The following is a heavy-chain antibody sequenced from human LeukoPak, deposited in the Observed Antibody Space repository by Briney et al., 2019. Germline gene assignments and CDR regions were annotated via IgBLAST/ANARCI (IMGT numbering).Heavy chain of an antibody. CDR2: IKQDGSEK. D-gene: IGHD6-6*01. J-gene: IGHJ4*02. Sequence: RTGGSLRLSCAASGFTFSSYWMSWVRQAPGKGLEWVANIKQDGSEKYYVDSVKGRFTISRDNAKNSLYLQMNSLRAEDTAVYYCARDLYSSSVEPDYWGQGTLVTVSS. CDR1: GFTFSSYW. CDR3: ARDLYSSSVEPDY. V-gene: IGHV3-7*01.